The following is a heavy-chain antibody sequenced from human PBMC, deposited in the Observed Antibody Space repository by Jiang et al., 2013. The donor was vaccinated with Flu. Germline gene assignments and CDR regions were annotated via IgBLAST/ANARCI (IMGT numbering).Heavy chain of an antibody. CDR3: ARDPVVLLLGRVVGYYYGMDV. D-gene: IGHD2-15*01. V-gene: IGHV3-30*01. Sequence: VISYDGSNKYYADSVKGRFTISRDNSKNTLYLQMNSLRAEDTAVYYCARDPVVLLLGRVVGYYYGMDVWGQGTTVTVSS. J-gene: IGHJ6*02. CDR2: ISYDGSNK.